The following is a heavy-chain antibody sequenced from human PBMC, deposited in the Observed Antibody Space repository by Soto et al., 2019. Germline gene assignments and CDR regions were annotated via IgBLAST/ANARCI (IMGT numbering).Heavy chain of an antibody. CDR2: IIPIFGTA. D-gene: IGHD6-19*01. V-gene: IGHV1-69*13. Sequence: SVKVSFKASGGTFSSYAISWVRQAPGQGLEWMGGIIPIFGTANYAQKFQGRVPTTADDSTSTAYMELSSLRSEDTAVYYCVTPTPVPTFYISGWSYYYYCMDVWGQGTTVTVS. J-gene: IGHJ6*02. CDR1: GGTFSSYA. CDR3: VTPTPVPTFYISGWSYYYYCMDV.